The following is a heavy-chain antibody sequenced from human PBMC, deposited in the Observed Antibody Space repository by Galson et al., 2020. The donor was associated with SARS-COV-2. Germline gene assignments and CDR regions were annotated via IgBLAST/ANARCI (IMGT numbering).Heavy chain of an antibody. CDR1: GDSVSSDSAT. V-gene: IGHV6-1*01. CDR3: ARGGSSPGGKDYYYFYGLDV. Sequence: SQTLSLTCTISGDSVSSDSATWNWIRQSPSGGLEWLGRTYYRSKWYNDYEVSVKSRISINPDTSINQFSLQLNSVTPEDTAVYYCARGGSSPGGKDYYYFYGLDVWGQGTTVTVS. D-gene: IGHD6-6*01. CDR2: TYYRSKWYN. J-gene: IGHJ6*02.